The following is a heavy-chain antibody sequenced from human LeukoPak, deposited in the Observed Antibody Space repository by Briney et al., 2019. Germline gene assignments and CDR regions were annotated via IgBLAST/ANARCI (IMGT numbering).Heavy chain of an antibody. J-gene: IGHJ4*02. Sequence: ASVKVSCKASGYTFTGYYMHWVRQAPGQGLEWMGWINPNSGGTNYAQKFQGRVTMTRDTSISTAYMELSRLRSDDTAVYYCARDLGIAVAGTVFGTDYWGQGTPVTVSS. CDR3: ARDLGIAVAGTVFGTDY. D-gene: IGHD6-19*01. CDR2: INPNSGGT. V-gene: IGHV1-2*02. CDR1: GYTFTGYY.